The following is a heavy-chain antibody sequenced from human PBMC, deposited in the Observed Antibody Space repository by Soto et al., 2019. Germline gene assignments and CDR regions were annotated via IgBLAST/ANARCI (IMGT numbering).Heavy chain of an antibody. CDR3: ADLFAGFDI. Sequence: PGGSLRLSCGASGFTFSSHWMHWVRQVPGKGLVWVAHITADGSSATYADSVKGRFTISRDNAKNTLYLQMNTLRVEDTAVYYCADLFAGFDIWGQGTMVTVSS. V-gene: IGHV3-74*01. CDR1: GFTFSSHW. CDR2: ITADGSSA. J-gene: IGHJ3*02.